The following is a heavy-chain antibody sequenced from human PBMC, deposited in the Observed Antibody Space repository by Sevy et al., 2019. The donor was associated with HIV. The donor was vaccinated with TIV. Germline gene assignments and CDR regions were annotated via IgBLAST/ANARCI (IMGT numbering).Heavy chain of an antibody. D-gene: IGHD3-10*01. V-gene: IGHV3-30-3*01. J-gene: IGHJ6*02. Sequence: GGSLRVSCAASGFTFSSYAMHWVRQAPGKGLEWVAVISYDGSNKYYADSVKGRFTISRDNSKNTLYLQMNSLRAEDTAVYSCARGTLWFGELLSYGIDVGGQGTTVTVSS. CDR3: ARGTLWFGELLSYGIDV. CDR2: ISYDGSNK. CDR1: GFTFSSYA.